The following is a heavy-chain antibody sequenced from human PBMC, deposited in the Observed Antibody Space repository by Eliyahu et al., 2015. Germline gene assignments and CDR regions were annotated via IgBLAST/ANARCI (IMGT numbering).Heavy chain of an antibody. J-gene: IGHJ6*02. CDR3: ARRCSGGSCYSGYYYYYGMDV. Sequence: EVQLVQSGAEVKKPGESLKISCKGSGYSFTSYWIGWVRQMPGKGLEWMGIIYPGDSDTRYSPSFQGQVIISADKSISTAYLQWSSLKASDTAMYYCARRCSGGSCYSGYYYYYGMDVWGQGTTVTVSS. D-gene: IGHD2-15*01. CDR1: GYSFTSYW. V-gene: IGHV5-51*01. CDR2: IYPGDSDT.